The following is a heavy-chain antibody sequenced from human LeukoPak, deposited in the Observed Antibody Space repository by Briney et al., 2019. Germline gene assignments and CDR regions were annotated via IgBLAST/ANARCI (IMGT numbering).Heavy chain of an antibody. D-gene: IGHD4-17*01. Sequence: GASVKVSCKASGGTFSSYAISWVRQAPGQGLEWMGWISAYNGNTNYAQKLQGRVTMTTDTSTSTAYMELRSLRSDDTAVYYCARAPSYYGDYDYWGQGTLVTVSS. CDR1: GGTFSSYA. V-gene: IGHV1-18*01. J-gene: IGHJ4*02. CDR2: ISAYNGNT. CDR3: ARAPSYYGDYDY.